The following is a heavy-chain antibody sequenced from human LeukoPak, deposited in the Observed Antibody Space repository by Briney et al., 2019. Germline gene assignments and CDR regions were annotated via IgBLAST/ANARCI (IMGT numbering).Heavy chain of an antibody. D-gene: IGHD3-9*01. J-gene: IGHJ6*03. CDR1: GDSISSSGYY. Sequence: SETLSLTCTVSGDSISSSGYYWGWIRQPPGKGLEWIGSIYYSGSTYYNPSLKSRVTISVDTSKNQFSLKLSSVTAADTAVYYCARDAILRYFDWLPMDVWGKGTTVTVSS. CDR3: ARDAILRYFDWLPMDV. V-gene: IGHV4-39*07. CDR2: IYYSGST.